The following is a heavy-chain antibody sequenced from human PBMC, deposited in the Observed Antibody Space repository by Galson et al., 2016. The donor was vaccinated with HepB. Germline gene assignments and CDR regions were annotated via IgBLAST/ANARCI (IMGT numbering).Heavy chain of an antibody. CDR3: ARSVSSAWHTFDS. D-gene: IGHD6-25*01. Sequence: SLRLSCAAPGFTFSDYTMHWIRQDPGQAPGEGLEWVAVISEDGTQKYLADSVKGRFTISRDNSRSILYLQMNSLRREDTAIYYCARSVSSAWHTFDSWGQGTLVPVSS. J-gene: IGHJ4*02. V-gene: IGHV3-30*04. CDR1: GFTFSDYT. CDR2: ISEDGTQK.